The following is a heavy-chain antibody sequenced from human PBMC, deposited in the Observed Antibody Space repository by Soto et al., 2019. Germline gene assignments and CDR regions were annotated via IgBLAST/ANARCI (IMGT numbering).Heavy chain of an antibody. Sequence: EVQVLESGGGLVQPGGSLRLSCAASGFSFGDYAMSWVRQAPGKGLEWVSGISGTGSRTSYADSVRGRSTIPRDNVNNTLSLQMDSLRAEDTAVYYCARGGRYTYGYGDYSYGMDVWGQGTTVTVSS. J-gene: IGHJ6*02. D-gene: IGHD5-18*01. CDR3: ARGGRYTYGYGDYSYGMDV. V-gene: IGHV3-23*01. CDR2: ISGTGSRT. CDR1: GFSFGDYA.